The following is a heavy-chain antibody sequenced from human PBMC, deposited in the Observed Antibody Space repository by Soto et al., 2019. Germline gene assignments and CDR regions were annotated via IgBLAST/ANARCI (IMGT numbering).Heavy chain of an antibody. CDR3: AKGLLYGDQMIYYYGMDV. J-gene: IGHJ6*02. CDR2: ISYDGSNK. Sequence: GGSLRLSCAASGFTFSSYGMHWVRQAPGKGLEWVAVISYDGSNKYYADSVKGRFTISRDNSKNTLYLQMNSLRAEDTAVYYCAKGLLYGDQMIYYYGMDVWGQGTTVTVSS. V-gene: IGHV3-30*18. CDR1: GFTFSSYG. D-gene: IGHD4-17*01.